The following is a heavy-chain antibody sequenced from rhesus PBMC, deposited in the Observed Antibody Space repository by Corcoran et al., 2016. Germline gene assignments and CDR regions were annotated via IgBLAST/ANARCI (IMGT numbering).Heavy chain of an antibody. CDR2: ISDSGDTI. D-gene: IGHD6-25*01. CDR1: GFTFRSYE. CDR3: TTLAAAAAFDY. V-gene: IGHV3-100*02. J-gene: IGHJ4*01. Sequence: DVQLVESGGGLVKPGGSLRLSCVASGFTFRSYEMYWVRQAPGKGLEWVSVISDSGDTIYYADSVKGRFTVSRDNAKNSLFLQMNSLRAEDTAVYYCTTLAAAAAFDYWGQGVLVTVSS.